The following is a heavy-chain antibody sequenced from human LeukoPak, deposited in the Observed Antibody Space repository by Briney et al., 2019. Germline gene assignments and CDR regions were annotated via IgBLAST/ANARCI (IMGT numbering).Heavy chain of an antibody. D-gene: IGHD5-18*01. CDR3: ARLHVDTPMVKWNVYHYDGMDV. CDR1: GYTFTSYD. J-gene: IGHJ6*02. Sequence: ASVKVSCKASGYTFTSYDINWVRQATGQGLEWMGWMNPNSGNTGYAQKFQGRVTMTRNTSISTAYMELSSLRSEDTAVYYWARLHVDTPMVKWNVYHYDGMDVWGQGTTVTVSS. V-gene: IGHV1-8*01. CDR2: MNPNSGNT.